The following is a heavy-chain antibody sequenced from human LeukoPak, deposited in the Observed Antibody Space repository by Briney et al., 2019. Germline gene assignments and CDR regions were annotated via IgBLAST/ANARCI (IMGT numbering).Heavy chain of an antibody. CDR2: ISDEGTDQ. V-gene: IGHV3-30*18. CDR1: GFSFSVYS. Sequence: GGSLRLSCLASGFSFSVYSMHWVRQAPGKGLEWVAVISDEGTDQHYIDSVKGRFSISRDNSKNTLYLQMNSLRPEDTAIYYCAKGEFIVVMTGPLDYWGQGTVVTVSS. D-gene: IGHD2-21*01. J-gene: IGHJ4*02. CDR3: AKGEFIVVMTGPLDY.